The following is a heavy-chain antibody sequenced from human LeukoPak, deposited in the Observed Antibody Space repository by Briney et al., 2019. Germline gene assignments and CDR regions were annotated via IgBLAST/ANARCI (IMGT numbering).Heavy chain of an antibody. V-gene: IGHV5-10-1*01. J-gene: IGHJ6*02. CDR2: IDPSDSYT. D-gene: IGHD6-13*01. Sequence: GESLKISCKGSGYSFTSYWIGWVRQMPGKGLEWMGRIDPSDSYTNYSPSFQGHVTISADKSISTAYLQWSSLKASDTAMYYCARQQQPSYYYYYGMDVWGQGTTVTVSS. CDR1: GYSFTSYW. CDR3: ARQQQPSYYYYYGMDV.